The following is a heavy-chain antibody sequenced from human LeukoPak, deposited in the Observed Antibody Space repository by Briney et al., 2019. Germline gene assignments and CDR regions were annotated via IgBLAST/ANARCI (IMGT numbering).Heavy chain of an antibody. Sequence: SETLSLTCTVSDGSISSSSYYWGWIRQPPGKGLEWIGSIYYSGSTYYNPSLKSRVTISVDTSKNQFSLKLSSVTAADTAVYYCARNSYGHLNWFDPWGQGTLVTVSS. J-gene: IGHJ5*02. CDR3: ARNSYGHLNWFDP. D-gene: IGHD5-18*01. CDR2: IYYSGST. V-gene: IGHV4-39*07. CDR1: DGSISSSSYY.